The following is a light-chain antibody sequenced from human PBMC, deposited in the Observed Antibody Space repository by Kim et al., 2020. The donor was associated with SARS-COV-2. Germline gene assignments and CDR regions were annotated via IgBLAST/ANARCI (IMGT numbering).Light chain of an antibody. Sequence: VSATPRQTVTISCSGDKLEEKYSSWYQQQPGQAPVLVIYQDTKRPAGIPGRFAGSNAGNAATLTISGAQAMDEADYYCQAWDNTWVFGGGTQLTVL. CDR3: QAWDNTWV. V-gene: IGLV3-1*01. J-gene: IGLJ3*02. CDR1: KLEEKY. CDR2: QDT.